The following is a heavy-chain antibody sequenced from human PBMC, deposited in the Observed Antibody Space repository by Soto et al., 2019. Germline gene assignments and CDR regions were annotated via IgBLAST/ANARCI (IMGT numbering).Heavy chain of an antibody. CDR1: GFTFSSYS. CDR3: AREATRYVWGSYGMDV. Sequence: GGSLRLSCAASGFTFSSYSMNWVRQAPGKGLEWVSSISSSSSYIYYADSVKGRFTISRDNAKNSLYLQMNSLRAEDTAVYCCAREATRYVWGSYGMDVWGQGTTVTVSS. J-gene: IGHJ6*02. D-gene: IGHD3-16*01. CDR2: ISSSSSYI. V-gene: IGHV3-21*01.